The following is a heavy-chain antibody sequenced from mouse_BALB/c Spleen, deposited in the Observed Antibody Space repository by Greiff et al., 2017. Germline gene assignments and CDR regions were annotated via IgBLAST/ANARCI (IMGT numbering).Heavy chain of an antibody. V-gene: IGHV1-7*01. D-gene: IGHD3-3*01. CDR3: ASRDYAMDY. Sequence: QVQLQQSGAELAKPGASVKMSCKASGYTFTSYWMHWVKQRPGQGLEWIGYINPSTGYTEYNQKFKDKATLTADKSSSTAYMQLSSLTSEDSAVYYCASRDYAMDYWGQGTSVTVSS. CDR1: GYTFTSYW. J-gene: IGHJ4*01. CDR2: INPSTGYT.